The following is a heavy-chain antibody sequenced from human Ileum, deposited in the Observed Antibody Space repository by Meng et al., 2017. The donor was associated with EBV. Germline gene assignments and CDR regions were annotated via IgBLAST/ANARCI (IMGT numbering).Heavy chain of an antibody. CDR3: TRQGQDL. CDR1: GLTFSKQI. CDR2: ISSENYT. D-gene: IGHD2-15*01. V-gene: IGHV3-30*03. Sequence: VKVLVSAGAVVQPGRSLRPSCVVSGLTFSKQIIHWIRQAPGEGLDWVAVISSENYTYYSDSVKGRFTITRDNSANTVYLQMDNLGPQDTALYFCTRQGQDLWGQGTLVTVSS. J-gene: IGHJ4*02.